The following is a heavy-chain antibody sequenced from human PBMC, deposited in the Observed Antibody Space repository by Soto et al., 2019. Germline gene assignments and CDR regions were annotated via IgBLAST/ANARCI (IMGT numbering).Heavy chain of an antibody. CDR2: INTGNGNR. V-gene: IGHV1-3*04. CDR1: GYTFTSYA. CDR3: ARSIAVVTALDY. J-gene: IGHJ4*02. D-gene: IGHD2-21*02. Sequence: QVQLVQSGAEEKKPGASVKVSCKASGYTFTSYAMHWVRQAPGQRREWKGWINTGNGNRKYSQKFQGRVTITRDTSASRADMELSSLRSEDTAVDSCARSIAVVTALDYWGQGTLVTVSS.